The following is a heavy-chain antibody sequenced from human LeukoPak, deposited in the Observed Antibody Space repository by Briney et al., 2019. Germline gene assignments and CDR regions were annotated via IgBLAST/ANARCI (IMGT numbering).Heavy chain of an antibody. V-gene: IGHV3-15*01. CDR3: TTAGSYYDILTGFFDY. CDR2: IKSKTDGGTT. CDR1: EFTFSNAW. J-gene: IGHJ4*02. D-gene: IGHD3-9*01. Sequence: PGGPRRLSCAASEFTFSNAWMSWVRQAPGKGLEWVGRIKSKTDGGTTDYAAPVKCRFTISRDDSKNTLHLQLHSLKTEDPAVYYCTTAGSYYDILTGFFDYWGQGTLVTVSS.